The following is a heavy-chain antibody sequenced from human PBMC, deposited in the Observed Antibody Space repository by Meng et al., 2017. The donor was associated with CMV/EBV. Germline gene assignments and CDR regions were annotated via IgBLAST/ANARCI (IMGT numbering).Heavy chain of an antibody. D-gene: IGHD6-6*01. V-gene: IGHV3-30*02. Sequence: GESLKISCVASGFTFSSYGMHWVRQAPGKGLEWVAFIRYDGDNRYYADSVKGRFTISRDNAKNSLYLQMNSLRAEDTAVYYCARDGSSSSAFGDYYYYGMDVWGQGTTVTVSS. CDR2: IRYDGDNR. J-gene: IGHJ6*02. CDR1: GFTFSSYG. CDR3: ARDGSSSSAFGDYYYYGMDV.